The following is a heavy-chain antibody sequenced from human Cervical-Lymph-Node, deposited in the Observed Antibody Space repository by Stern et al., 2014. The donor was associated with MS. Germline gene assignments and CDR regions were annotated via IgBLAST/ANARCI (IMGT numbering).Heavy chain of an antibody. CDR1: GGSISSYY. D-gene: IGHD6-19*01. CDR2: IYYSGST. J-gene: IGHJ3*02. Sequence: QVQLQESGPGLVKSSETLSLTCTVSGGSISSYYWTWIRQPPGKGLEWIGYIYYSGSTNYNPSFKSRVTISVDSSKNQFSLKLNFGTAADTAMYYCATQDSNGWFAFDIWGQGTMVTVSS. V-gene: IGHV4-59*08. CDR3: ATQDSNGWFAFDI.